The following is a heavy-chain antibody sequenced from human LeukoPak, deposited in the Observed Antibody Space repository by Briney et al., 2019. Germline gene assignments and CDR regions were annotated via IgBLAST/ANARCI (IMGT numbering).Heavy chain of an antibody. CDR3: AKEGTRGYCTNGVCLNWFDP. D-gene: IGHD2-8*01. CDR2: ISGSGGST. V-gene: IGHV3-23*01. J-gene: IGHJ5*02. Sequence: GGSLRLSCAASGFTFSSCAMSWVRQAPGKGLEWVSAISGSGGSTYYADSVKGRFTISRDNSKNTLYLQMNSLRAEDTAVYYCAKEGTRGYCTNGVCLNWFDPWGQGTLVTVSS. CDR1: GFTFSSCA.